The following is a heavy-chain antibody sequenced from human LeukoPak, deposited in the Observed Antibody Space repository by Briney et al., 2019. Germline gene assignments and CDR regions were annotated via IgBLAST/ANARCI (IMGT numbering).Heavy chain of an antibody. Sequence: PGGSLRLSCAASGFTFSDYYMSWIRQAPGKGLEWVSYISSSGSTIHYADSVKGRFTISRDNAKNSLYLQMNSLRAEDTAVYYCAKTSFWDGSGHYYYMDVWGKGTSVTVSS. CDR3: AKTSFWDGSGHYYYMDV. V-gene: IGHV3-11*04. CDR2: ISSSGSTI. D-gene: IGHD3-3*01. J-gene: IGHJ6*03. CDR1: GFTFSDYY.